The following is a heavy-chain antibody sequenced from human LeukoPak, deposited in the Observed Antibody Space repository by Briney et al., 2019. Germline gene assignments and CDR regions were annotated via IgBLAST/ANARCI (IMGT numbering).Heavy chain of an antibody. CDR2: INPNSGGT. V-gene: IGHV1-2*02. J-gene: IGHJ5*02. Sequence: ASVKVSCKASGYTFIGYSMHWVRQAPGQGLEWMGWINPNSGGTNYAQKFQARVTMTRDTSISTAYMELSSLRSDDTAVYYCTRDFWSVAGAGPGFDPWGQGTLVIVSS. CDR3: TRDFWSVAGAGPGFDP. D-gene: IGHD6-13*01. CDR1: GYTFIGYS.